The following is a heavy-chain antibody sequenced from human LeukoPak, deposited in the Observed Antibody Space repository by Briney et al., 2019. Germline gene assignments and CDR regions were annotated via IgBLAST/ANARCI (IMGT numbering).Heavy chain of an antibody. CDR1: GGSISSYY. CDR3: ARHVDYGGNFFDY. D-gene: IGHD4-23*01. J-gene: IGHJ4*02. CDR2: ICYSGST. Sequence: PSETLSPTCTVSGGSISSYYWSWLRQPPGKGLEWIGYICYSGSTNYNPSLKSRVTISVDTSKNQFSLKLSSVTAADTAVYYCARHVDYGGNFFDYWGQGTLVTVSS. V-gene: IGHV4-59*08.